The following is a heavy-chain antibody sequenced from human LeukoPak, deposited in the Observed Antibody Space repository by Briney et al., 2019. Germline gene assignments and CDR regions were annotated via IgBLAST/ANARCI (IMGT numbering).Heavy chain of an antibody. CDR1: GGSFSGYY. J-gene: IGHJ4*02. CDR3: ARLGYYDSSGYFTPFDY. D-gene: IGHD3-22*01. Sequence: SETLSLTCAVYGGSFSGYYWSWIRQPPGKGLEWIGEINHSGSTNYNPSLQSRVTISVDTSKDQFSLKLSSVTAADTAVYYCARLGYYDSSGYFTPFDYWGQGTLVTVSS. V-gene: IGHV4-34*01. CDR2: INHSGST.